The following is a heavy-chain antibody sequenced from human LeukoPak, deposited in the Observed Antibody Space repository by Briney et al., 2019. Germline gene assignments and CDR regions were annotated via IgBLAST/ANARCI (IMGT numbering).Heavy chain of an antibody. CDR1: GGTFSSYT. D-gene: IGHD4-17*01. CDR3: ARNLHDYGPSYYYYYMDV. V-gene: IGHV1-69*06. Sequence: VASVKVSCKASGGTFSSYTINWVRQAPGQGLEWMGGIIPIFGTANYAQRFQGRVTITADKSTYTAYMELSSLRSEDTAVYYCARNLHDYGPSYYYYYMDVWGKGTTVTISS. J-gene: IGHJ6*03. CDR2: IIPIFGTA.